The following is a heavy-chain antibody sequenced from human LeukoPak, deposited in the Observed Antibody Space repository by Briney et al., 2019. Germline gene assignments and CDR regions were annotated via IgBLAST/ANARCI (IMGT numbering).Heavy chain of an antibody. CDR2: IYYSGST. D-gene: IGHD5/OR15-5a*01. CDR1: GGSISSYY. Sequence: SETLSLTCTVSGGSISSYYWSWIRQPPGKGLEWIGYIYYSGSTNYNPSLKSRVTISVDTSKNQFSLKLSSVTAADTAVYYCARQVSGGLYYFDSWGQGTLVTVSS. V-gene: IGHV4-59*01. CDR3: ARQVSGGLYYFDS. J-gene: IGHJ4*02.